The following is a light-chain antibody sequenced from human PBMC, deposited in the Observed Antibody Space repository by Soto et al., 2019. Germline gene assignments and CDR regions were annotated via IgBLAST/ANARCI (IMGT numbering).Light chain of an antibody. CDR2: AAS. CDR3: LQDYNYPLT. J-gene: IGKJ4*01. V-gene: IGKV1-6*01. CDR1: QGIRND. Sequence: AIQMTQSPSSLSASVGDRVTITCRASQGIRNDLGWYQQKPGKATNLLIYAASTLQSGVPSRFSGSGSGTDFTLTISSLQPEDFATYYCLQDYNYPLTFGGGTKVEIK.